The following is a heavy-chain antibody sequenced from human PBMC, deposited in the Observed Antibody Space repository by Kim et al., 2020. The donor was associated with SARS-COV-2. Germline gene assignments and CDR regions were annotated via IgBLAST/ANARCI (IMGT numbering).Heavy chain of an antibody. Sequence: GGSLRLSCAASGFTVSSHYMSWVRQAPGKGLEWVSVIYSGGSTYYADSVKGRFTISRDNSKNTLYLQLNSLRAEDTAVYYCARDSRGYCSGGSCYYYFDYWGQGTLVTVSS. V-gene: IGHV3-53*01. CDR2: IYSGGST. CDR3: ARDSRGYCSGGSCYYYFDY. D-gene: IGHD2-15*01. CDR1: GFTVSSHY. J-gene: IGHJ4*02.